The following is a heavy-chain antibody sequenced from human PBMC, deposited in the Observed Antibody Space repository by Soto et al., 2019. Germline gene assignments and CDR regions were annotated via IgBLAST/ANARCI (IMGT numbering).Heavy chain of an antibody. Sequence: TGGSRSFPCAPSGFTFSSYGMNWVRQAPGKGLEWVSSISSSSSYIYYADSVKGRFTISRDNAKNSLYLQMNSLRAEDTAVYYCARDAVGYSYGPLYFDYWGQGTLVTVSS. CDR2: ISSSSSYI. CDR3: ARDAVGYSYGPLYFDY. V-gene: IGHV3-21*01. J-gene: IGHJ4*02. CDR1: GFTFSSYG. D-gene: IGHD5-18*01.